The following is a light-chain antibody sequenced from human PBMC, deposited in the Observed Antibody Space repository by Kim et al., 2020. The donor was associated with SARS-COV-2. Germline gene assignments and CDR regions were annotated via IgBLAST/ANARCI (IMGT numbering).Light chain of an antibody. V-gene: IGKV3-11*01. J-gene: IGKJ2*01. CDR3: QQRGNWPPRYT. CDR2: AAS. CDR1: QSVSSS. Sequence: EIVLTQSPATLSLSPGERATLSCRASQSVSSSLAWYQQKPGQAPRLLIYAASNRAIGIPARFSGSGSGTDFTLTISSLEPEDFAIYYCQQRGNWPPRYTFGQGTKLEI.